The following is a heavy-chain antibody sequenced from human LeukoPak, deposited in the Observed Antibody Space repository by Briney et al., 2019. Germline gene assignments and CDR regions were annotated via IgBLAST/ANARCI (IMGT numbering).Heavy chain of an antibody. CDR3: ARGWDGMDV. CDR1: GGSISSSTYY. Sequence: SETLSLTCTVSGGSISSSTYYWGWIRQPPGKGLEWIGNIYNSGNTYYSPSLKSRVTISVDRSKNQFSLKLSSVTAADTAVYYCARGWDGMDVWGQGTTVTVSS. CDR2: IYNSGNT. J-gene: IGHJ6*02. D-gene: IGHD5-24*01. V-gene: IGHV4-39*07.